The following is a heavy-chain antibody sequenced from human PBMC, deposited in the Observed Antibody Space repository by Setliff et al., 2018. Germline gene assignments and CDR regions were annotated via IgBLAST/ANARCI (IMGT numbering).Heavy chain of an antibody. Sequence: GGSLRLSCAASRFTFSSYSMSWVRQAPGKGLEWVSYINGGGSIMYYADSVRGRFTISRDNSKNMLYLQMDSLRAEDTAVYYCARWVFGSGWFLDYWGQGTLVTVSS. CDR1: RFTFSSYS. CDR2: INGGGSIM. V-gene: IGHV3-48*01. D-gene: IGHD6-19*01. CDR3: ARWVFGSGWFLDY. J-gene: IGHJ4*02.